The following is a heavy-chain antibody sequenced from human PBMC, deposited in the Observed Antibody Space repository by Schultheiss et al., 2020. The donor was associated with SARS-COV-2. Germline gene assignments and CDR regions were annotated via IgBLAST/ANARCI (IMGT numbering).Heavy chain of an antibody. CDR3: ATATTHTGFDY. CDR1: GYTFTSYD. Sequence: ASVKVSCKASGYTFTSYDINWVRQATGQGLEWMGWISAYNGNTDYAQKLQGRVTMTTDTSTSTAYMELRSLRSDDTAVYYCATATTHTGFDYWGQGTLVTVSS. D-gene: IGHD1-14*01. V-gene: IGHV1-18*01. CDR2: ISAYNGNT. J-gene: IGHJ4*02.